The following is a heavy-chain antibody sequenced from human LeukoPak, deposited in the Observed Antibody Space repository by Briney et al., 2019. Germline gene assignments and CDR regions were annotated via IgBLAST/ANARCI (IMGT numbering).Heavy chain of an antibody. CDR1: GFTFSSYS. Sequence: GGSLRLSCAASGFTFSSYSMNWVRQAPGKGLEWVSSISSSGNYIQYADSVKGRFTISRDNAKNSLYLQMNSLRAEDTAVYYCARGSDTSGWSFDYWGQGSLATVSS. D-gene: IGHD3-22*01. CDR2: ISSSGNYI. V-gene: IGHV3-21*01. J-gene: IGHJ4*02. CDR3: ARGSDTSGWSFDY.